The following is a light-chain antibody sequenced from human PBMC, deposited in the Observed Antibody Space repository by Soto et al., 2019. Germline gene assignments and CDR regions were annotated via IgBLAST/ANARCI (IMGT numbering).Light chain of an antibody. CDR3: SSYTSISPWV. CDR2: EVT. V-gene: IGLV2-14*01. CDR1: SSDIGTYNY. J-gene: IGLJ3*02. Sequence: QSVLTQPASVSGSPGQSITISCTGTSSDIGTYNYVSWYQQHPGKAPKLMIYEVTNRPSGVSTRFSGSKSGNTASLTISGLQAEDEADYYCSSYTSISPWVFGGGTKVTVL.